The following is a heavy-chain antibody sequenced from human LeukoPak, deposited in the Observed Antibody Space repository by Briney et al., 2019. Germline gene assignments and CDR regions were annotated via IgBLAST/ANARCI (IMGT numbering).Heavy chain of an antibody. J-gene: IGHJ5*02. CDR2: IYSGGST. CDR1: GFTVSSNY. Sequence: GGSLRLSCAASGFTVSSNYMSWVRQAPGKGLEWVSVIYSGGSTYYADSVKGRFTISRDNSKNTLYLQMNSLRAEDTAVYYCATDRGVGATAGFNLFEPWAEGPLVTVFS. D-gene: IGHD1-26*01. V-gene: IGHV3-66*02. CDR3: ATDRGVGATAGFNLFEP.